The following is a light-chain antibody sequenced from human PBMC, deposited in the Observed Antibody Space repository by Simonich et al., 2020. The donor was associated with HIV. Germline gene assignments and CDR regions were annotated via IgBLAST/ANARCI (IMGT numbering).Light chain of an antibody. J-gene: IGKJ4*01. V-gene: IGKV3-11*01. CDR2: DAS. CDR3: QQRSNWPPALT. CDR1: QSVSSY. Sequence: EIVLTQSPATLSLSPGEIATLSCRASQSVSSYLAWYQQKPGQAPRLRIYDASNRATGIPARFSGSGSGTDFTLTISSLEPEDFAVYYCQQRSNWPPALTFGGGTKVEIK.